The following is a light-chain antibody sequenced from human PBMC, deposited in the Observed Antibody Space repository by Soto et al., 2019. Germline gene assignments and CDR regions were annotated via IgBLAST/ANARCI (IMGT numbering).Light chain of an antibody. CDR1: QSISSE. V-gene: IGKV3-15*01. Sequence: EIVMTQSPATLSVSPGERATLSCQASQSISSELAWYQQRPGQPPRLLIYGASTRATGVPDRFTGSGSGSDFTLTISGLQSEDFAVYYCQQGHNWPLTFGQGTRLEI. CDR3: QQGHNWPLT. J-gene: IGKJ2*01. CDR2: GAS.